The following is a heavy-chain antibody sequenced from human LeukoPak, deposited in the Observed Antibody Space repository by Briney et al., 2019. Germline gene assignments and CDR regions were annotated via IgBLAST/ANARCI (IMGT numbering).Heavy chain of an antibody. J-gene: IGHJ4*02. CDR1: GFTFSSYG. D-gene: IGHD6-19*01. V-gene: IGHV3-30*02. CDR3: AKDTSTISVSGTCFDY. Sequence: PGGSLRLSCAASGFTFSSYGMHWVRQAPGKGLEWVAFTRYDEDNKYYADSVKGRFTISRDNSKNTLYLQMNSLRAEDTAVYYCAKDTSTISVSGTCFDYWGQGTLVTVSS. CDR2: TRYDEDNK.